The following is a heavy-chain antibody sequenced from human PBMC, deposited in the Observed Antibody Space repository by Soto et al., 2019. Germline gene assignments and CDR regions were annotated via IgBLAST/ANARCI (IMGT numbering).Heavy chain of an antibody. V-gene: IGHV4-59*01. CDR3: ATSRGRILAY. CDR1: GGSISSYY. D-gene: IGHD2-15*01. Sequence: PSETLSLTCTVSGGSISSYYWSWIRQPPGKGLEWIGYIYYSGSTNYNPSLKSRVTISVDTSKNQFSLKLSSVTAADTAVYYCATSRGRILAYWGQGTLVTVSS. CDR2: IYYSGST. J-gene: IGHJ4*02.